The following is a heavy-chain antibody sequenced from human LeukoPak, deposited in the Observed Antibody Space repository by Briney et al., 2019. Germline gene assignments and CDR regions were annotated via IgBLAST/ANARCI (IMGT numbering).Heavy chain of an antibody. CDR1: GFTFSSHW. D-gene: IGHD3-22*01. J-gene: IGHJ4*02. V-gene: IGHV3-74*01. CDR3: AKDANYYDSSGICLDY. CDR2: IKYDASST. Sequence: GGSLRLSCADSGFTFSSHWMHWVRQAPGKGLVWVSRIKYDASSTSYADSVKGRFTISRDNAKNTLYLQMNSLRAEDTAVYYCAKDANYYDSSGICLDYWGQGTLVTVSS.